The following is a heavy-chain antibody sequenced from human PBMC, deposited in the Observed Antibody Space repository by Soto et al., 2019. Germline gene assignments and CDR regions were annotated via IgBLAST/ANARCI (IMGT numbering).Heavy chain of an antibody. Sequence: GASVKVSCKASGYTFTGYYMHWVRQAPGQGLEWMGWINPNSGGTNYAQKFQGWVTMTRGTSISTAYMELSRLRSDDTAVYYCARDRYYKTRLGYGMDVWGQGTTVTVSS. V-gene: IGHV1-2*04. CDR1: GYTFTGYY. J-gene: IGHJ6*02. CDR3: ARDRYYKTRLGYGMDV. CDR2: INPNSGGT. D-gene: IGHD3-10*01.